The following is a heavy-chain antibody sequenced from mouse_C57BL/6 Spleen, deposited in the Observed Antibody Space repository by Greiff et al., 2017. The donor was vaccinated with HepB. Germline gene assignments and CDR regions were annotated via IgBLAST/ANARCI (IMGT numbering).Heavy chain of an antibody. D-gene: IGHD1-1*01. J-gene: IGHJ1*03. CDR2: ISSGGSYT. CDR1: GFTFSSYG. Sequence: EVKVVESGGDLVKPGGSLKLSCAASGFTFSSYGMSWVRQTPDKRLEWVATISSGGSYTYYPDSVKGRFTISRDNAKNTLYLQMSSLKSEDTAMYYCARRTTVVANWYFDVWGTGTTVTVSS. V-gene: IGHV5-6*02. CDR3: ARRTTVVANWYFDV.